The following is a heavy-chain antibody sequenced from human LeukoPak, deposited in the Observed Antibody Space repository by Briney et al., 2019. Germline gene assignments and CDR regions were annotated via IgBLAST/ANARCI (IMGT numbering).Heavy chain of an antibody. CDR3: SREGFYGEYYFDY. CDR2: ISGSGGST. J-gene: IGHJ4*02. D-gene: IGHD2/OR15-2a*01. V-gene: IGHV3-23*01. Sequence: GGSLRLSCAASGFTFSSYAMSWVRQAPGKGLEWVSAISGSGGSTYYADSVKGRFTISRDNSKNTLYLQMNSRRAEDTAMYYCSREGFYGEYYFDYCGQGTLVTVSS. CDR1: GFTFSSYA.